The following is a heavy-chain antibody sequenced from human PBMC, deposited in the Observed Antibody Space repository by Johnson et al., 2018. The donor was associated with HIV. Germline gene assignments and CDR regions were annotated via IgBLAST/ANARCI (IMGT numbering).Heavy chain of an antibody. CDR1: GFTFGDYA. D-gene: IGHD1-26*01. V-gene: IGHV3-49*04. CDR2: IRSNAYGGTT. Sequence: MQLVESGGGLVQPGRSLRLSCTASGFTFGDYAMSWVRQAPGKGLEWVGFIRSNAYGGTTEYAASVKGRFTISRDDSKSIAYLQMNSLKTEDTAVYYCTSEWELLQDAFDIWGQGTMVTVSS. CDR3: TSEWELLQDAFDI. J-gene: IGHJ3*02.